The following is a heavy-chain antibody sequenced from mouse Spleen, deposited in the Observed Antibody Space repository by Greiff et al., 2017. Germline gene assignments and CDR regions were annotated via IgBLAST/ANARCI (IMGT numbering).Heavy chain of an antibody. Sequence: EVQLRQSGPSLVKPSQTLSLTCSVTGDSITSGYWNWIRKFPGNKLEYMGYISYSGSTYYNPSLKSRISITRDTSKNQYYLQLNSVTTEDTATYYCARCGYDATICYYWGQGTSVTVSS. CDR1: GDSITSGY. CDR2: ISYSGST. D-gene: IGHD2-2*01. V-gene: IGHV3-8*02. CDR3: ARCGYDATICYY. J-gene: IGHJ4*01.